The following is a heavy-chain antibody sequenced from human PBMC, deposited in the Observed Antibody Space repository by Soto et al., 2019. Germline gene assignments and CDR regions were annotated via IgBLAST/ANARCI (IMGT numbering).Heavy chain of an antibody. CDR3: ARVPITGTTKWFDP. V-gene: IGHV1-18*01. J-gene: IGHJ5*02. CDR1: GYTFTSYG. Sequence: ASVKVSCKASGYTFTSYGINWVRQAPGQGLEWMGWISAYSGNTNYAQKLQGRVTMTTDTSTSTAYMELRSLRSDDTAVYYCARVPITGTTKWFDPWGQGTLVTVSS. D-gene: IGHD1-7*01. CDR2: ISAYSGNT.